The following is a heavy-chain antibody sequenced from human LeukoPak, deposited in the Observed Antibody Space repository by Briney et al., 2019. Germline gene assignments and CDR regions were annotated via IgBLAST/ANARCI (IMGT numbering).Heavy chain of an antibody. V-gene: IGHV4-39*07. J-gene: IGHJ4*02. D-gene: IGHD2-8*01. CDR2: IYHSGST. CDR3: ARSFGACTNGVCPGGLDY. CDR1: GGSISSTNYY. Sequence: SETLSLTCTVSGGSISSTNYYWGWIRQPPGKGLEGIGSIYHSGSTYYNPSLKSRVTISVDTSKNQFSLKLSSVTAADTAVYYCARSFGACTNGVCPGGLDYWGQGTLVTVSS.